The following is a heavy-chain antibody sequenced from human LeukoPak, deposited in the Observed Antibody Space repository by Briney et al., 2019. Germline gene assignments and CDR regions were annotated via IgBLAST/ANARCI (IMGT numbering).Heavy chain of an antibody. CDR2: IWYDGSNK. D-gene: IGHD3-22*01. J-gene: IGHJ4*02. Sequence: GGSLRLSGAASGFTFSSYGMHWVRQAPGKGLEWVAVIWYDGSNKYYADSVKGRFTISRDNSKNTLYLQMNSLRAEDTAVYYCARGFPRYDSSGYYPIDYWGQGTLVTVSS. CDR3: ARGFPRYDSSGYYPIDY. CDR1: GFTFSSYG. V-gene: IGHV3-33*01.